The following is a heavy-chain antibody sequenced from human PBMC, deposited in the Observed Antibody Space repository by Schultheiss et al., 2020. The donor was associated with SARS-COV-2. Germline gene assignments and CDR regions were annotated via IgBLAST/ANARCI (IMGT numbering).Heavy chain of an antibody. CDR3: ARDLGSGSYAGGFDP. D-gene: IGHD1-26*01. V-gene: IGHV4-34*01. CDR1: GGSFSGYY. Sequence: SETLSLTCAVYGGSFSGYYWSWIRQPPGKGLEWIGEINHSGSTNYNPSLKSRVTMSVDTSKNQFSLKLSSVTAADTAVYYCARDLGSGSYAGGFDPWGQGTLVTVSS. J-gene: IGHJ5*02. CDR2: INHSGST.